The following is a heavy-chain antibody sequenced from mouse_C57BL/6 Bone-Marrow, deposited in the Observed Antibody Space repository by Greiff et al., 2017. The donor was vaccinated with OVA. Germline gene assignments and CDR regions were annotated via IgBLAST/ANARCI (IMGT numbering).Heavy chain of an antibody. CDR2: IDPSDSYT. CDR1: GYTFTSYW. V-gene: IGHV1-59*01. J-gene: IGHJ2*01. CDR3: ARKGGLRPYYFDY. Sequence: QVQLQQPGAELVRPGTSVKLSCKASGYTFTSYWMHWVKQRPGQGLEWIGVIDPSDSYTNYNQKFKGKATLTVDTSSSTAYMQLSSLTSEDSAVYYCARKGGLRPYYFDYWGQGTTLTVSS. D-gene: IGHD3-2*02.